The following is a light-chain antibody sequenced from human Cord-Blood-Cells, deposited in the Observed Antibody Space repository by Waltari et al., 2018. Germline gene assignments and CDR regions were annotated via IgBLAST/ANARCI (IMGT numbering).Light chain of an antibody. Sequence: QSALTQPRSVSGSPGQSVTISCTGTSSDVGGYNYVSWYQQPPGKAPKLMIYDFSKRPSGVPDRFCGYKSGNTASLTISGLQAEDEADYYCCSYAGSYTWVFGGGTKLTVL. J-gene: IGLJ3*02. V-gene: IGLV2-11*01. CDR3: CSYAGSYTWV. CDR2: DFS. CDR1: SSDVGGYNY.